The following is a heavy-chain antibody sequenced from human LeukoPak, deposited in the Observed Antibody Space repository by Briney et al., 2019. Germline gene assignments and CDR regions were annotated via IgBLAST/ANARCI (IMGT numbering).Heavy chain of an antibody. V-gene: IGHV3-30*02. J-gene: IGHJ4*02. Sequence: GGSLRLSCAASGFTFSSYGMHWVRQAPGKGLEWVAFIRYDGSNKYYADSVKGRFTISRDNSKNTLYLQMNSLRAEDTAVYYCARDYCSGGSCYPGWGSVYWGQGTLVTVSS. D-gene: IGHD2-15*01. CDR1: GFTFSSYG. CDR2: IRYDGSNK. CDR3: ARDYCSGGSCYPGWGSVY.